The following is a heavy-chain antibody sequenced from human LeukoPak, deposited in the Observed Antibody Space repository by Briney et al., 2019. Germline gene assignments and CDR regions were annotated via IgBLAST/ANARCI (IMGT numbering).Heavy chain of an antibody. J-gene: IGHJ4*02. Sequence: GASVKVSCKTSGCRFTNFDINWVRQAPGQGIEWMGWMNPDNGNTGYAQKFQGRVSMSGDTSISTAFMVLSSLRSDDTAVYFCARGPRESSSSDYWGQGTLVTVSS. CDR1: GCRFTNFD. CDR3: ARGPRESSSSDY. CDR2: MNPDNGNT. V-gene: IGHV1-8*01. D-gene: IGHD6-13*01.